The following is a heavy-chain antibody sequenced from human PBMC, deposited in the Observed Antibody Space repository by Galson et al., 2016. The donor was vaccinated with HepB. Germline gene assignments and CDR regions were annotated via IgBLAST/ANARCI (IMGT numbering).Heavy chain of an antibody. CDR3: TRRNYSSGQDY. CDR2: IYYSGKT. J-gene: IGHJ4*02. V-gene: IGHV4-39*01. D-gene: IGHD6-19*01. Sequence: SETLSLTCTVSGVSITSSSHYWGWIRQAPGKGLEYIGSIYYSGKTSYKQSLKSRLTISADTSNNQFSMKLTSVTAANTAFYYCTRRNYSSGQDYWGQGTLVTGSS. CDR1: GVSITSSSHY.